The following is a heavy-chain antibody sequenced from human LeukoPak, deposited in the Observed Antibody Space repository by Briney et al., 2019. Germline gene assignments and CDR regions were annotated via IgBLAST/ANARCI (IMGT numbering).Heavy chain of an antibody. CDR3: ARGPPNWGYDY. Sequence: GASVKVSCKASGYTFTSYDFNWLRQATGQRPEWMGWKSPNSGDTGYAQKFQDRVTMTRNTSISTAYMELSSLRSDDTAVYYCARGPPNWGYDYWGPGTLVTVSS. V-gene: IGHV1-8*01. CDR2: KSPNSGDT. CDR1: GYTFTSYD. D-gene: IGHD7-27*01. J-gene: IGHJ4*02.